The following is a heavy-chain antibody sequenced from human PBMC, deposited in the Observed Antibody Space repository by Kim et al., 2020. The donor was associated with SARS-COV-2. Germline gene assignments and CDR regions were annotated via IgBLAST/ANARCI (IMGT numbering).Heavy chain of an antibody. CDR2: ISSSGSTI. Sequence: GGSLRLSCAASGFTFSSYEMNWVRQAPGKGLEWVSYISSSGSTIYYADSVKGRFTISRDNAKNSLYLQMNSLRAEDTAVYYCARDPGYYDSSGIGGYFDYWGQGTLVTVSS. J-gene: IGHJ4*02. V-gene: IGHV3-48*03. CDR1: GFTFSSYE. D-gene: IGHD3-22*01. CDR3: ARDPGYYDSSGIGGYFDY.